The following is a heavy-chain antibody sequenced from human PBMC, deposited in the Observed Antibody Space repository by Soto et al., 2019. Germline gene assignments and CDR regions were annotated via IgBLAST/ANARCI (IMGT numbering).Heavy chain of an antibody. J-gene: IGHJ4*02. D-gene: IGHD4-17*01. Sequence: GGSLRLSCAASGFTVSSNYMSWVRQAPGKGLEWVSVIYSGGSTYYADSVKGRFTISRNNSKNTLYLQMNSLRAEDTAVYYCARTPSKSYGDLPGGYSYWGQGTLVTVSS. CDR2: IYSGGST. V-gene: IGHV3-66*01. CDR1: GFTVSSNY. CDR3: ARTPSKSYGDLPGGYSY.